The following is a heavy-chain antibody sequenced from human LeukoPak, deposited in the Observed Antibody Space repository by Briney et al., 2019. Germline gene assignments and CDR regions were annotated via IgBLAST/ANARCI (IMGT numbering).Heavy chain of an antibody. V-gene: IGHV3-23*01. CDR3: AKAFTVVVSPDSD. Sequence: PGGSLRLSCAASGFTFSDFAMIWVRQPPGKGLEWVSAISGSGGSTYYADSVKGRFTISRDNSKNTLYLQMNSLRAEDTAVYYCAKAFTVVVSPDSDWGQGTLVTVSS. CDR2: ISGSGGST. J-gene: IGHJ4*02. D-gene: IGHD3-22*01. CDR1: GFTFSDFA.